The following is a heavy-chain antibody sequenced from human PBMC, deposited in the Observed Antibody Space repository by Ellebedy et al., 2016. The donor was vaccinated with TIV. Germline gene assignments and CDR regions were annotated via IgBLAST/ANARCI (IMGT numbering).Heavy chain of an antibody. CDR1: GLIFTGYY. D-gene: IGHD2/OR15-2a*01. J-gene: IGHJ6*02. Sequence: ASVKVSCKPSGLIFTGYYIHWVRQAPGQGLESMGWFNPNSGDIKYAQKFQGRVTMTRDTSISTVYMELSNLTPGDTAMYYCARLIEHSIHGMDVWGQGTTVTVSS. V-gene: IGHV1-2*02. CDR3: ARLIEHSIHGMDV. CDR2: FNPNSGDI.